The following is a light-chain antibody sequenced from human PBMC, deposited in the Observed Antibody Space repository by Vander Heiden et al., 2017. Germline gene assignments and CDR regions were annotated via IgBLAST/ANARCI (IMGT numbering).Light chain of an antibody. J-gene: IGLJ1*01. Sequence: HSVLTHPPSVSAAPRHTVTISFTGSSSNIGAHYNVHWYQQVPGTAPKLLIYDSTKRPSGVPDRFSGSKSGTSASLAITGLQAEDEADYYCQSYDSILTVSLFFGTGTKVTVL. CDR1: SSNIGAHYN. V-gene: IGLV1-40*01. CDR3: QSYDSILTVSLF. CDR2: DST.